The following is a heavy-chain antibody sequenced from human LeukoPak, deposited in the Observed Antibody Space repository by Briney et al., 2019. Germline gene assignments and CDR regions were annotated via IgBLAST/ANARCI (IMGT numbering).Heavy chain of an antibody. Sequence: SENLSLTCTVSVSSVSSGCHYWSWIRQPPGKGLEWIGYIYYSGSTNYNPSLKSRVTISVDTSKNQFSLKLSSVTAADTAVYYCAREDFSSGSYDYWGQGTLVTVSS. CDR1: VSSVSSGCHY. CDR2: IYYSGST. J-gene: IGHJ4*02. V-gene: IGHV4-61*01. CDR3: AREDFSSGSYDY. D-gene: IGHD3-10*01.